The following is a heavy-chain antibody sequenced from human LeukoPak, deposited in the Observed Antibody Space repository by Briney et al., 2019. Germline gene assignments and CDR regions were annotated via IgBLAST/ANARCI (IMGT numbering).Heavy chain of an antibody. J-gene: IGHJ6*03. Sequence: SETLSLTCTVSGYSISSGYYWSWIRQPPGKGLEWIGEINHSGSTNYNPSLKSRVTISVDTSKNQFSLKLSSVTAADTAVYYCARGLLSYYYYYMDVWGKGTTVTVSS. D-gene: IGHD1-26*01. CDR1: GYSISSGYY. V-gene: IGHV4-34*01. CDR3: ARGLLSYYYYYMDV. CDR2: INHSGST.